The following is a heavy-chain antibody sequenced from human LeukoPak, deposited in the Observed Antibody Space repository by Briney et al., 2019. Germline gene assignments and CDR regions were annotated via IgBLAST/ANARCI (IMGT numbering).Heavy chain of an antibody. D-gene: IGHD6-19*01. CDR3: ARTRYNSGGGDY. J-gene: IGHJ4*02. CDR2: IWYDGTNK. V-gene: IGHV3-33*01. CDR1: GFTFSDYG. Sequence: PGGSLRLSCAASGFTFSDYGMHWVRQAPGKGLEWVAVIWYDGTNKYYADSVEGRFTISRDNSKNTLYLQMNSLRAEDTAVYYRARTRYNSGGGDYWGQGTRVTVSP.